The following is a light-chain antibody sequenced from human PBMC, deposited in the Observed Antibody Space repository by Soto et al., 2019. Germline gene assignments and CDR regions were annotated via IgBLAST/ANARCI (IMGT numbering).Light chain of an antibody. J-gene: IGLJ1*01. Sequence: QSALTQPASVSGSPGESITISCTGTSSDVGSYNLVSWYQQHPGKAPKLMIYEGSKRPSGVSNRFSGSKSGITASLTISGLQAEDAADYYCCSYAGSSTFAYVFGTGTKVTVL. CDR3: CSYAGSSTFAYV. CDR2: EGS. V-gene: IGLV2-23*03. CDR1: SSDVGSYNL.